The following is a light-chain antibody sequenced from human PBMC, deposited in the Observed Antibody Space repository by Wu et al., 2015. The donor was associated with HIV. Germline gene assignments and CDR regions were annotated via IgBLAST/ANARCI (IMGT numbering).Light chain of an antibody. CDR1: QSVGSNY. Sequence: EIVLTQSPGTLSLSPGERATLSCRASQSVGSNYLAWYQQKPGQAPRLLIYGASRRATGIPDRFSGSGSGTDFTLTISRLEPEDFAVYYCQLYGNSPPEWTFGQGTKVEI. CDR3: QLYGNSPPEWT. J-gene: IGKJ1*01. CDR2: GAS. V-gene: IGKV3-20*01.